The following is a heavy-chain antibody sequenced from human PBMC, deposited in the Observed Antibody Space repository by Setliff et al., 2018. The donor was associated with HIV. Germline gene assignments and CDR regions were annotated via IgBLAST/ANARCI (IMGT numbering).Heavy chain of an antibody. CDR2: INPNSGDT. V-gene: IGHV1-2*02. CDR1: GYTFTGYY. D-gene: IGHD1-7*01. CDR3: SRGHRWNYGGRYYYYMDV. Sequence: ASVKVSCKASGYTFTGYYMHWVRQAPGQGLEWMGWINPNSGDTNYAQKFQGRVTMTTDTSISTAYMELSGLRSEDTAVYYCSRGHRWNYGGRYYYYMDVWGRGTTVTVSS. J-gene: IGHJ6*03.